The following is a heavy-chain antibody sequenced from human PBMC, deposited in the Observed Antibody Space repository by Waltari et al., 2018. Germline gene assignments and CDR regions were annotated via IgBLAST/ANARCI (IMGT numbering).Heavy chain of an antibody. Sequence: QVQLQESGPGLVKPSETLSLTCTVSGGSMTTYYWSWIRQPPGKGLGWMGYIYYSGSTNYNPSLKSRVTISVDTSENQFSLKLTSVTAADTAVYYCARGRGNYPYWGQGTLVTVSS. CDR3: ARGRGNYPY. D-gene: IGHD3-10*01. V-gene: IGHV4-59*01. CDR2: IYYSGST. CDR1: GGSMTTYY. J-gene: IGHJ4*02.